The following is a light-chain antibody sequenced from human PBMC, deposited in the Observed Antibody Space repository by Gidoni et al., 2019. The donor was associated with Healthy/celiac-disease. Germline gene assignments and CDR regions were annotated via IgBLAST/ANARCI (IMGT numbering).Light chain of an antibody. CDR2: LGS. CDR3: MQALQTPSS. Sequence: DIVMTQPPLSLPVTPGEPAPISCRSSQSLLHSNGYNYLDWYLQKPGQSPQLLIYLGSNRASGVPDRFSGSGSGTDFTLKISRVEAEDVGVYYCMQALQTPSSFGQGTKLEIK. J-gene: IGKJ2*04. V-gene: IGKV2-28*01. CDR1: QSLLHSNGYNY.